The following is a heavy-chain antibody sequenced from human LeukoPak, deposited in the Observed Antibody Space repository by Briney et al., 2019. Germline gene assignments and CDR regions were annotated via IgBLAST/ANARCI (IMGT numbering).Heavy chain of an antibody. CDR3: ARGLSWISFKYYFDY. V-gene: IGHV4-34*01. Sequence: SETLSLTCAFYGGSFSGYYWSWIRQPPGKGLEWIGEINHSGSTNYNPSLKSRVTISVDTSKNQFSLKLSSVTAADTAVYYCARGLSWISFKYYFDYWGQGTLVTVSS. CDR2: INHSGST. CDR1: GGSFSGYY. D-gene: IGHD2-2*03. J-gene: IGHJ4*02.